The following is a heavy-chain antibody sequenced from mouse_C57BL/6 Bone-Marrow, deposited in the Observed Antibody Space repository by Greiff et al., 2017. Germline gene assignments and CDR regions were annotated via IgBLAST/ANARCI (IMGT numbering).Heavy chain of an antibody. CDR1: GYTFTSYW. Sequence: VQLQQSGTELVKPRASVKLSCKASGYTFTSYWMHWVKQRPGQGLEWIGNINPSNGGTNYNEKFKSKATLTVDKSSSTAYMQLSSLTSEDSAVYYCARIELWDTSYYAMDYWGQGTSVTVSS. J-gene: IGHJ4*01. CDR3: ARIELWDTSYYAMDY. V-gene: IGHV1-53*01. CDR2: INPSNGGT. D-gene: IGHD1-1*02.